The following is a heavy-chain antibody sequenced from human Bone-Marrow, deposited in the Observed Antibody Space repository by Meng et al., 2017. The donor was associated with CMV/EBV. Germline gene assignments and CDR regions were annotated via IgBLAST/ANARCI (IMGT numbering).Heavy chain of an antibody. CDR1: GGTFSSYA. D-gene: IGHD5-24*01. V-gene: IGHV1-69*05. CDR3: ARYKTDGYNRGRWFDP. Sequence: SVKVSCKASGGTFSSYAISWVRQAPGQGLEWMGGIIPIFGTANYAQKFQGRVTITTDESTSTAYMELSSLRSEDTAVYYCARYKTDGYNRGRWFDPWGQETLVTVSS. CDR2: IIPIFGTA. J-gene: IGHJ5*02.